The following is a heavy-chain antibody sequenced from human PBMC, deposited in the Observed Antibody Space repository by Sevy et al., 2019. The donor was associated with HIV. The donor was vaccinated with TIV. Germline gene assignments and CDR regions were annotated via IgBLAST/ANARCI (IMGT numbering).Heavy chain of an antibody. Sequence: SETLSLTCSVSGGSMRNFYWSWIRQPPGKGLEWIGNIYYSGSTNYNPSLKSRVTMSVDTSKNQFSLKLSSVTAADTAVYYCARSGFLEWAGSTRGPRNWFDPWGLGTLVTVSS. J-gene: IGHJ5*02. V-gene: IGHV4-59*13. CDR1: GGSMRNFY. CDR3: ARSGFLEWAGSTRGPRNWFDP. D-gene: IGHD3-3*01. CDR2: IYYSGST.